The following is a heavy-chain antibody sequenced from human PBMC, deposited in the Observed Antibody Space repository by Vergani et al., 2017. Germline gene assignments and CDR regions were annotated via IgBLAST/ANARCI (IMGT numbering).Heavy chain of an antibody. D-gene: IGHD6-19*01. Sequence: QLQLQESGPGLVKPSATLSLTCSVSGASIRSSNYYWGWIRQPPGKGLEWIASIYYSWSTYYNPSLKSRVTMSVDTSKNQFSLKLSSVTAADTAVYFCARHSTVEWLVKLGWIDPWGQGSLVTVAS. CDR1: GASIRSSNYY. J-gene: IGHJ5*02. V-gene: IGHV4-39*01. CDR2: IYYSWST. CDR3: ARHSTVEWLVKLGWIDP.